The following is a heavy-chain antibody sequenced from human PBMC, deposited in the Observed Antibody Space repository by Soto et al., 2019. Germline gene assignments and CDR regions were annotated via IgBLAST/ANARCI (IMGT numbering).Heavy chain of an antibody. J-gene: IGHJ4*02. CDR3: ARGGTTVTTFLDY. V-gene: IGHV4-59*08. CDR2: IYYSDST. CDR1: GGSISSYY. Sequence: SETLSLTCSVSGGSISSYYWSWIRLPPGKGLEYIGYIYYSDSTNYNPSLESRVSISVDTSKNQFSLKLSSVTAADTAVYYCARGGTTVTTFLDYWGQGTLVT. D-gene: IGHD4-17*01.